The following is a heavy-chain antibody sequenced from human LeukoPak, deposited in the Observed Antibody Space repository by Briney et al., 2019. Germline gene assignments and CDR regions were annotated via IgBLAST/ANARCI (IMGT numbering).Heavy chain of an antibody. CDR1: GFTFSSYW. J-gene: IGHJ6*02. V-gene: IGHV3-7*01. CDR2: IKQDGSEK. D-gene: IGHD6-19*01. Sequence: PGGSLRLSCAASGFTFSSYWMSWVRQAPGKGLEWVANIKQDGSEKYYVDSVKGRFTISRDNAKNSLYLQMNSLRAEDTAVYYCARDQPFTSSGWTPNYYYYGMDVWGQGTTVTVSS. CDR3: ARDQPFTSSGWTPNYYYYGMDV.